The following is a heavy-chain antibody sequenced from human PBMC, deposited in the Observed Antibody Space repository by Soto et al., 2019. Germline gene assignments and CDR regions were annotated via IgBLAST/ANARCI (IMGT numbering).Heavy chain of an antibody. J-gene: IGHJ4*02. D-gene: IGHD3-10*01. V-gene: IGHV3-30-3*01. CDR3: ASGVTEWFGELLWGLGDY. CDR1: GFSFSSYA. Sequence: QVQLVESGGGVVQPGRSLRLSCAASGFSFSSYAMHWDRQSPGKGLEWVALISYDESNTYYADSVKGRFTISRDNSKNTVYLQMNSLRAEDTAVYYCASGVTEWFGELLWGLGDYWGQGTQVTVSS. CDR2: ISYDESNT.